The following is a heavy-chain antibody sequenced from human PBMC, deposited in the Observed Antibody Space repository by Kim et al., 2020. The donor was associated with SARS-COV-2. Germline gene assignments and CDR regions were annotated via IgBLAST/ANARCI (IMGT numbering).Heavy chain of an antibody. CDR1: GFTFSSYG. Sequence: GGSLRLSCAASGFTFSSYGMHWVRQAPGKGLEWVAVISYDGSNKYYADSVKGRFTISRDNSKNTLYLQMNSLRAEDTAVYYCAKDRVGATPGIDYWGQGTLVTVSS. V-gene: IGHV3-30*18. CDR2: ISYDGSNK. J-gene: IGHJ4*02. CDR3: AKDRVGATPGIDY. D-gene: IGHD1-26*01.